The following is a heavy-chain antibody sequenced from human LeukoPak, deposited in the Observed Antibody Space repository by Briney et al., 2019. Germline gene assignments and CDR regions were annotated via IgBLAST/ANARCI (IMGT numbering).Heavy chain of an antibody. V-gene: IGHV4-31*03. D-gene: IGHD3-10*01. CDR3: ARGGNRFGGFYFDY. CDR2: IHHSGSS. CDR1: ADSLSSGGHY. Sequence: SETLSLTCTVSADSLSSGGHYWAWIRPFPGKGLESIGFIHHSGSSRHNPSLKDRVAISVDTSRKQFALKLSSVTAADTAMYYCARGGNRFGGFYFDYWGQGIQVIVSS. J-gene: IGHJ4*02.